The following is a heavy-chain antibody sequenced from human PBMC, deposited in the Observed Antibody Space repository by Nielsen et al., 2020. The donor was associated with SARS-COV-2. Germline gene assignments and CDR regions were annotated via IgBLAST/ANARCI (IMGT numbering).Heavy chain of an antibody. CDR2: IKSKTDGGTT. Sequence: GGSLRLSCAASGFTFSNAWMSWVRQAPGKGLEWVGRIKSKTDGGTTDYAAPVKGRFTISRDDSKNTLYLQMNSLKTEDTAVYYCAKLRRDGYNVGYFNYWGQGTLVTVSS. J-gene: IGHJ4*02. CDR1: GFTFSNAW. D-gene: IGHD5-24*01. V-gene: IGHV3-15*01. CDR3: AKLRRDGYNVGYFNY.